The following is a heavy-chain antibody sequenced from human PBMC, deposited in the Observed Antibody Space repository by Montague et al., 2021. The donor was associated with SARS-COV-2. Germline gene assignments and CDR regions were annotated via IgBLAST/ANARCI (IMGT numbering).Heavy chain of an antibody. CDR1: AGSINNHY. Sequence: SETLSLTCTVSAGSINNHYWSWIRQTPGKELEWIAYVYFSGTASYNPSLKSRVTISVDTSRNQFSLQLTSATAADTAVYYCAGRPSSGWSFDYWGQGTQVSVSS. V-gene: IGHV4-59*08. D-gene: IGHD6-19*01. CDR3: AGRPSSGWSFDY. CDR2: VYFSGTA. J-gene: IGHJ4*02.